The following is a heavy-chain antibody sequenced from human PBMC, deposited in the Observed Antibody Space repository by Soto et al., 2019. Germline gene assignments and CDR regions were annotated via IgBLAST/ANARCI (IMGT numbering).Heavy chain of an antibody. V-gene: IGHV4-4*02. D-gene: IGHD6-19*01. Sequence: QVHLQESGPGLVKPSGTLSLTCAVSGGSITTNWWSWVRQPPGKGLEWIGAIYHSGTTNYNPSLRGRVTISVDKANNQFSLNLNSVTAVDASIYYCARHIAVTRTRGFDYWGQGNLVTVSS. J-gene: IGHJ4*02. CDR2: IYHSGTT. CDR3: ARHIAVTRTRGFDY. CDR1: GGSITTNW.